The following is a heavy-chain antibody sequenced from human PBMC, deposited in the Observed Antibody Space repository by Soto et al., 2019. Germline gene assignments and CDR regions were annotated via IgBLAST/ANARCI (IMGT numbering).Heavy chain of an antibody. CDR2: VYYTGST. Sequence: PSETLSLTCTVSGDSISTFYWGCIRQSPGKELEWIGYVYYTGSTNYNPSLKSRVTISVDRSKNQFSLKLTSANAADTAVYYCARGRTVRNYADDSSDYFYFFDYWGQGTQVTVSS. J-gene: IGHJ4*02. V-gene: IGHV4-59*01. D-gene: IGHD3-22*01. CDR1: GDSISTFY. CDR3: ARGRTVRNYADDSSDYFYFFDY.